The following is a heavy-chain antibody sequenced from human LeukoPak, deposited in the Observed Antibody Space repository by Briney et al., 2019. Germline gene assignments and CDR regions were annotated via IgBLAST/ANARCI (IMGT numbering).Heavy chain of an antibody. Sequence: SETLSLTCAVYGGSFSGYYWSWIRQPPGKGLEWIGEINHSGSTNYNPSLKSRVTISVDTSKNQFSLKLSSVTAADTAVYYCERGWMGCSGGSCYSLRAFDIWGQGTMVTVSS. J-gene: IGHJ3*02. CDR3: ERGWMGCSGGSCYSLRAFDI. V-gene: IGHV4-34*01. D-gene: IGHD2-15*01. CDR1: GGSFSGYY. CDR2: INHSGST.